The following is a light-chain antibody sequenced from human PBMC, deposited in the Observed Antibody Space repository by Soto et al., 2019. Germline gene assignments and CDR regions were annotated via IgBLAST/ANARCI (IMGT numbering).Light chain of an antibody. CDR1: MRDVGAYNL. CDR3: SSHAGNNNYV. CDR2: EVR. J-gene: IGLJ1*01. Sequence: QSVLTQPASVSGSAGQSITISCSGTMRDVGAYNLVSWYQQHPGTAPKLIIYEVRNRPSGISSRFSGSRSGNTASLTISGSQTEDEADYYCSSHAGNNNYVFGTGTKVTVL. V-gene: IGLV2-14*01.